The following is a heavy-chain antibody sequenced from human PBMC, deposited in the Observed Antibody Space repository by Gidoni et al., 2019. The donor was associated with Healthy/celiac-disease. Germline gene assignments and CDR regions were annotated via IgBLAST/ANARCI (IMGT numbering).Heavy chain of an antibody. D-gene: IGHD5-12*01. CDR1: GVSFSSYA. Sequence: EVQLVESGGGLVQPGGPLRLSCSAPGVSFSSYAMHWVRQAPGKGLEYVSAISSNGGSTYYADSVKGRFTISRDNSKNTLYLQMSSLRAEDTAVYYCVTLHVDLYYFDYWGQGTLVTVSS. CDR3: VTLHVDLYYFDY. CDR2: ISSNGGST. J-gene: IGHJ4*02. V-gene: IGHV3-64D*06.